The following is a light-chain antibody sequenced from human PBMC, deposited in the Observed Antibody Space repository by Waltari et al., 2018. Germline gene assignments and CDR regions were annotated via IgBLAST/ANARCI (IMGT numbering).Light chain of an antibody. V-gene: IGKV1-5*03. CDR1: QSISSW. J-gene: IGKJ1*01. CDR2: KAS. Sequence: DIQMTQSPSTLSASVGDRVTLTCRASQSISSWLSWYQQKPGKAPKLLIYKASSLESGVPSRFSGSGSGTEFTLTISSLQPDYFATYYCQQYNSLWAFGQGTKVEIK. CDR3: QQYNSLWA.